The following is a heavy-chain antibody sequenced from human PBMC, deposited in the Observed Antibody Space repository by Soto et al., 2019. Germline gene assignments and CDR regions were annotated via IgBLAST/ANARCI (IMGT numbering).Heavy chain of an antibody. Sequence: GGSLRLSCAASGFTFSSYAMSWVRQAPGKGLEWVSAISDSGGSTYYADSVKGRFTISRDNSKNTLYLQMNSLRAEDTAVYYCAKDQGLWGGRDAFDIWGQGTMVTVSS. V-gene: IGHV3-23*01. CDR3: AKDQGLWGGRDAFDI. D-gene: IGHD7-27*01. CDR2: ISDSGGST. J-gene: IGHJ3*02. CDR1: GFTFSSYA.